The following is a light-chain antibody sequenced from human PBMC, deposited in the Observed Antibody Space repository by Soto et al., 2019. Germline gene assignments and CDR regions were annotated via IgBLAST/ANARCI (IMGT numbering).Light chain of an antibody. CDR2: DAS. CDR1: QSVSRNY. J-gene: IGKJ2*01. Sequence: EKVLTQSPGTLSLSPGETTTLSCRASQSVSRNYLAWYQQKPGQAPRLLIFDASSRATGIPDRFRGSGSGTEFTLTISRVEPEDFAVYYCQWYGGSPPSTFGQGTKLEIK. CDR3: QWYGGSPPST. V-gene: IGKV3-20*01.